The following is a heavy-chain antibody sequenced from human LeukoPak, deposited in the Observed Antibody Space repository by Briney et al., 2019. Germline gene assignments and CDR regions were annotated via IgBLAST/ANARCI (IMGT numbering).Heavy chain of an antibody. CDR2: IYYSGST. V-gene: IGHV4-39*01. D-gene: IGHD6-19*01. Sequence: PSETLSLTCIVSGGSVSSSSYYWGWIRQPPGKGLEWIGSIYYSGSTYYNPSLKSRVTISVDTSKNQFSLKLSSVTAADTAVYYCARHQWLVPIDYWGQGILVTVSS. CDR3: ARHQWLVPIDY. J-gene: IGHJ4*02. CDR1: GGSVSSSSYY.